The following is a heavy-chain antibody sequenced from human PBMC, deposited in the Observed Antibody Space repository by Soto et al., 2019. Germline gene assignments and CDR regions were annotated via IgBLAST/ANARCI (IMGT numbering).Heavy chain of an antibody. V-gene: IGHV3-33*01. CDR2: IWYDGSNK. CDR3: ARDKRRMVYCSGGSCYSAFDI. D-gene: IGHD2-15*01. CDR1: GFTFSSYG. J-gene: IGHJ3*02. Sequence: GGSLRLSCAASGFTFSSYGMHWVRQAPGKGLEWVAVIWYDGSNKYYADSVKGRFTISRDNSKNTLYLQMNSLRAEDTAVYYCARDKRRMVYCSGGSCYSAFDIWGQGTMVTVSS.